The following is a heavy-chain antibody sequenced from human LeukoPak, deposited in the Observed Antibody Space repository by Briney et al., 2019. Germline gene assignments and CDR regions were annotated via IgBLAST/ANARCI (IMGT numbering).Heavy chain of an antibody. CDR3: ARETDSSGWYPFDY. CDR1: GFTFSSYA. V-gene: IGHV3-30*04. Sequence: PGRSLGLSCAASGFTFSSYAMHWVRQAPGKGLEWVAVISYDGSNKYYADSVKGRFTISRDNSKNTLYLQMNSLRAEDTAVYYCARETDSSGWYPFDYWGQGTLVTVSS. CDR2: ISYDGSNK. J-gene: IGHJ4*02. D-gene: IGHD6-19*01.